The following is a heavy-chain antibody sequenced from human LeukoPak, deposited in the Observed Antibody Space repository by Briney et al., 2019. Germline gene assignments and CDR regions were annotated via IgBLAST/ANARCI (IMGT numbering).Heavy chain of an antibody. CDR3: DRRRAYYCDS. Sequence: GESLKISCKVSGYSFSIYWIGWVRQMPGKGLEWMGIIYPGDSDTRYSPSFQGQVTISADKSISTAYLQWSSLRASDTAMYYCDRRRAYYCDSWGQGTLVTVSS. CDR1: GYSFSIYW. D-gene: IGHD5-24*01. CDR2: IYPGDSDT. V-gene: IGHV5-51*01. J-gene: IGHJ4*02.